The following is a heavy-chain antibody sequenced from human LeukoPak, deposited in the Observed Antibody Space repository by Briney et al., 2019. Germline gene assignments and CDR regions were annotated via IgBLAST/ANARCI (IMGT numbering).Heavy chain of an antibody. CDR2: IYHSGST. J-gene: IGHJ4*02. V-gene: IGHV4-38-2*02. CDR1: GYSISSGYY. CDR3: ARASGSGWPPPGFDY. Sequence: SETLSLTCTVSGYSISSGYYWGWIRQPPGKGLEWVGSIYHSGSTYYNPSLKSRVTISVDTSKNQFSLKVSSVTAADTAVYYCARASGSGWPPPGFDYWGQGTLVTVSS. D-gene: IGHD6-19*01.